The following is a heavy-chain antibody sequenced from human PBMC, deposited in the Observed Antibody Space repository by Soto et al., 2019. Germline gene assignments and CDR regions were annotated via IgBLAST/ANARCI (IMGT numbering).Heavy chain of an antibody. D-gene: IGHD2-21*01. CDR2: IVVGSGDT. J-gene: IGHJ4*02. Sequence: GASVKVSCKASGFTFESSAVQWVRQARGQSLEWIGWIVVGSGDTNYAQKFQERVTITRDMSTRTAYMELSSLRSEDTAVYFCAGKLVRWAPFAYRGLGTLVTVSS. CDR1: GFTFESSA. V-gene: IGHV1-58*01. CDR3: AGKLVRWAPFAY.